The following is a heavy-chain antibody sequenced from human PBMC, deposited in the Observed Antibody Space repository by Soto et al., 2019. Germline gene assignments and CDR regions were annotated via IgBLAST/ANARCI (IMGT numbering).Heavy chain of an antibody. CDR3: ARYTGSNSLFDS. Sequence: QVQLVESGAEVKKPGASVSVSCKASGYTFTGDYLHWVRQAPGQGLEWMAWINPKSGYTKSAQKFQARVTLTWDTSISTAYMELRSLRSEDTAVYFCARYTGSNSLFDSWGQGTLVTVSS. J-gene: IGHJ4*02. CDR1: GYTFTGDY. V-gene: IGHV1-2*02. CDR2: INPKSGYT. D-gene: IGHD1-26*01.